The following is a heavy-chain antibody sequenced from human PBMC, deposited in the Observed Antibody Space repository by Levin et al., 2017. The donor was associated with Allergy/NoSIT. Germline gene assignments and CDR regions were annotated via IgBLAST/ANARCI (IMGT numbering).Heavy chain of an antibody. CDR3: AKDLFYSTHWIYYYYGMDV. Sequence: PGGSLRLSCAASGFTFSSYGMHWVRQAPGKGLEWVAVISYDGSNKYYADSVKGRFTISRDNSKNTLYLQMNSLRAEDTAVYYCAKDLFYSTHWIYYYYGMDVWGQGTTVTVSS. CDR1: GFTFSSYG. J-gene: IGHJ6*02. V-gene: IGHV3-30*18. CDR2: ISYDGSNK. D-gene: IGHD6-13*01.